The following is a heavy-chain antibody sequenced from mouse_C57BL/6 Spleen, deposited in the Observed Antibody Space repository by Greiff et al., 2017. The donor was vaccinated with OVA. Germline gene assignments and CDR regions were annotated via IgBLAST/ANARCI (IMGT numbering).Heavy chain of an antibody. CDR3: AREGIITTVGPWFAY. Sequence: EVKLQQSGPELVKPGASVKMSCTASGYTFTDYNMHWVKQSHGKSLEWIGYINPNNGGTSYNQKFKGKATLTVNKSSSTAYMELRSLTSEDSAVDYCAREGIITTVGPWFAYGGQGTLVTVSA. CDR2: INPNNGGT. J-gene: IGHJ3*01. V-gene: IGHV1-22*01. CDR1: GYTFTDYN. D-gene: IGHD1-1*01.